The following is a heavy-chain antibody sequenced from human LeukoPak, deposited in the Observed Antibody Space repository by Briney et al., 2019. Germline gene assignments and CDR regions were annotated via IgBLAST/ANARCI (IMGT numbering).Heavy chain of an antibody. CDR3: ARGVTRGDYYYGMDV. D-gene: IGHD2-15*01. Sequence: SETLSLTCAVYGGSFSGYYWSWIRQPPGKGLEWIGEINYSGSTNYNPSLKSRVTISVDTSKNQFSLKLSSVTAADTAVYYCARGVTRGDYYYGMDVWGQGTTVTVSS. J-gene: IGHJ6*02. V-gene: IGHV4-34*01. CDR2: INYSGST. CDR1: GGSFSGYY.